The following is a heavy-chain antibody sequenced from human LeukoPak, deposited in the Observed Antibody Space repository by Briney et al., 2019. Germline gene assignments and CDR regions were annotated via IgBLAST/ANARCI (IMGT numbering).Heavy chain of an antibody. CDR1: GYNFNTYW. Sequence: GESLKISCKGSGYNFNTYWIGWVRQMPGKGLEWMGIIYPGDSDTRYSPSFQGQVTISADKSISTAYLQWSSLKASDTAMYYCARGLRWSVLDAFDIWGQGTMVTVSS. V-gene: IGHV5-51*01. CDR2: IYPGDSDT. J-gene: IGHJ3*02. CDR3: ARGLRWSVLDAFDI. D-gene: IGHD4-23*01.